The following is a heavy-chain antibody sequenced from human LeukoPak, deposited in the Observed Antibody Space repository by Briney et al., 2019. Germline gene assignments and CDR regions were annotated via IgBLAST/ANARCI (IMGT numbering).Heavy chain of an antibody. Sequence: SETLSLTCSVSGGSISSYHWSWIRQPPGKELEWIGYISYSGISNYNPSLKSRVTISVDTSKNQISLKLSSVTAADTAVYYCARVELDIVVVPAAIPSTYGMDVWGQGTTVTVSS. CDR3: ARVELDIVVVPAAIPSTYGMDV. CDR2: ISYSGIS. D-gene: IGHD2-2*02. J-gene: IGHJ6*02. CDR1: GGSISSYH. V-gene: IGHV4-59*12.